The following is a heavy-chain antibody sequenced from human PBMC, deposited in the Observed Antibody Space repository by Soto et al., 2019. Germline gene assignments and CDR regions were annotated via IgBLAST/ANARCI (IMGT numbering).Heavy chain of an antibody. D-gene: IGHD1-7*01. J-gene: IGHJ4*02. Sequence: SETLSLTCTVSGGSISSGGYSWSWIRQHPGKGLEWIGYIYYSGSTYYNPSLKSRVTISVDTSKNQFSLKLSSVTAADTAVYYCARTGTTRALDYWGQGTLVTVSS. V-gene: IGHV4-31*03. CDR1: GGSISSGGYS. CDR2: IYYSGST. CDR3: ARTGTTRALDY.